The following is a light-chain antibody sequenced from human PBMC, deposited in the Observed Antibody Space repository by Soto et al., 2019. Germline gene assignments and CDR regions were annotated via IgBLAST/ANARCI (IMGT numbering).Light chain of an antibody. CDR3: QQANGDPWT. Sequence: DIHMTQSPSSVSAPVGDRVTISCRASHDVRSWLAWYQQKPGKAPNLLIYRASTLPSGVPSRFSGSGSETDFTLPISSLQPEDFENYYCQQANGDPWTFGQGTKVEIK. CDR2: RAS. V-gene: IGKV1-12*02. J-gene: IGKJ1*01. CDR1: HDVRSW.